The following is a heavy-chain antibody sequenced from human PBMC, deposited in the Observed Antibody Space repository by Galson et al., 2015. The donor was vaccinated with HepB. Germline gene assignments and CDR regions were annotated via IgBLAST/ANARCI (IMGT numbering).Heavy chain of an antibody. CDR2: ITSSSSYK. Sequence: SLRLSCAASGFTFSSYTMKWVRQAPGKGLEWVSSITSSSSYKYCADSVRGRFTISRDNAKNSLHLQMNSLRAEDTAVYYCARDFRSLRLGELSQIRGGGYWGQGTLVTVSS. CDR3: ARDFRSLRLGELSQIRGGGY. J-gene: IGHJ4*02. V-gene: IGHV3-21*01. D-gene: IGHD3-16*02. CDR1: GFTFSSYT.